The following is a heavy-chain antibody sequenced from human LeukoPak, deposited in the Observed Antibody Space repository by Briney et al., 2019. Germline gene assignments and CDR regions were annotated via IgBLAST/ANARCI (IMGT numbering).Heavy chain of an antibody. CDR3: ATSSSGPYY. CDR1: GFTFSSYG. V-gene: IGHV3-30*03. J-gene: IGHJ4*02. CDR2: ISYDGSNK. D-gene: IGHD3-22*01. Sequence: GSLRLSCAASGFTFSSYGMHWVLQAPGKGLEWVAVISYDGSNKYYADSVKGRFTISRDNSKNTLYLQMNSLRAEDTAVYYCATSSSGPYYWGQGTLVTVSS.